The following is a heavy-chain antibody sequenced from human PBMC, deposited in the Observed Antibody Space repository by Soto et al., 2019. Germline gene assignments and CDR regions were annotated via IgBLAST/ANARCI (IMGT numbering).Heavy chain of an antibody. J-gene: IGHJ4*02. Sequence: TLSLTCTVSGGSISSGDYYWSWIRQPPGKGLEWIGYIYYSGSTYYNPSLKSRVTISVDTSKNQFSLKLSSVTAADTAVYYCARGAYSSYRIYYFDYWGQGTLGTVSS. V-gene: IGHV4-30-4*01. D-gene: IGHD6-6*01. CDR1: GGSISSGDYY. CDR3: ARGAYSSYRIYYFDY. CDR2: IYYSGST.